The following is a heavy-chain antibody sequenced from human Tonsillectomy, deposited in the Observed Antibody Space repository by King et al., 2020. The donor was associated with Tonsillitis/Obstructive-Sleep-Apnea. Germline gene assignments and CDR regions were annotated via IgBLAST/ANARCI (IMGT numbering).Heavy chain of an antibody. J-gene: IGHJ6*02. Sequence: VQLVESGGGVVQPGGSLKLSWAASGFTFSTYGMHWFRQAPGKGLEWLAAIWYDRSNKYYADSLKGRFTISRDNSKNTLYLQMNSLRAEDTALYYCARDDFYGSGSYRYYYGLDVWGQGTTVTVSS. CDR2: IWYDRSNK. D-gene: IGHD3-10*01. V-gene: IGHV3-33*01. CDR1: GFTFSTYG. CDR3: ARDDFYGSGSYRYYYGLDV.